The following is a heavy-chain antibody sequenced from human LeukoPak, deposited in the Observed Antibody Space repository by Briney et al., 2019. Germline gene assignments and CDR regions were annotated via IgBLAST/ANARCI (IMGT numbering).Heavy chain of an antibody. CDR2: ISSSSSYI. J-gene: IGHJ4*02. CDR3: AKGGMVRGAIGGVDY. CDR1: GFTFSNAW. D-gene: IGHD3-10*01. Sequence: GGSLRLSCAASGFTFSNAWMSWVRQAPGKGLEWVSSISSSSSYIYYADSVKGRFTISRDNAKNSLYLQMNSLRAEDTAVYYCAKGGMVRGAIGGVDYWGQGTLVTVSS. V-gene: IGHV3-21*01.